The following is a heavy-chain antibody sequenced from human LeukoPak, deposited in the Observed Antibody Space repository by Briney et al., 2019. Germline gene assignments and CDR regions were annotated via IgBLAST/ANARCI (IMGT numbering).Heavy chain of an antibody. CDR2: IYTGGNT. Sequence: PGGSLRLSCAASGFSVSNNYMRWVRQAPGKGLEWVSIIYTGGNTYYADSVKGRFTISRDDSKNTLYLQMNGLRAEDTAVYYCARDGIPTVDYYYGMDVWGQGTTVTVSS. CDR1: GFSVSNNY. J-gene: IGHJ6*02. V-gene: IGHV3-53*01. D-gene: IGHD2-2*01. CDR3: ARDGIPTVDYYYGMDV.